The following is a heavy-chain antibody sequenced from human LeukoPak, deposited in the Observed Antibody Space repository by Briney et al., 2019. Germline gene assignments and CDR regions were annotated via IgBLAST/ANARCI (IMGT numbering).Heavy chain of an antibody. Sequence: ASVKVSCKASGYTFTSYGISWVRQAPGQGLEWMGWISAYNGNTNYAQKLQGRVTMTTDTSTSTAYMELRSLRSDDTAVYHCARRPSHEMYYDFWRAPSHYYYMDVWGKGTTVTVSS. CDR1: GYTFTSYG. CDR2: ISAYNGNT. CDR3: ARRPSHEMYYDFWRAPSHYYYMDV. D-gene: IGHD3-3*01. J-gene: IGHJ6*03. V-gene: IGHV1-18*01.